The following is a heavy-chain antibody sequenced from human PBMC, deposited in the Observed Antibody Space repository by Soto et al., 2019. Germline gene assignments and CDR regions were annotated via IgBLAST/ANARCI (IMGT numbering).Heavy chain of an antibody. V-gene: IGHV3-74*01. J-gene: IGHJ5*01. CDR1: GLTFSSYC. CDR3: SRTPPPTTLHGIDP. D-gene: IGHD1-1*01. Sequence: GGSLRLSCTASGLTFSSYCMHWARHAPGKGMGRVSRINSDGSSTSYADSVKSRCTISRDNNKNTLYLQKNRLRSEDTAVDYCSRTPPPTTLHGIDPWGQGTLVTVSS. CDR2: INSDGSST.